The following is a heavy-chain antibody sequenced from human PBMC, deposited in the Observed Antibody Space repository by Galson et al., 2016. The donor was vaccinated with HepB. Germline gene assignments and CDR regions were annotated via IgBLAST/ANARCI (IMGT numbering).Heavy chain of an antibody. J-gene: IGHJ6*02. CDR3: ARVNVKILTGYYVAYTYYGMDV. Sequence: LVKPTQTLTLTCTFSGFSLSTSGVGVGWIRQPPGEGLEWIGEINHSGTTSYNPSLKSRLTISVDTSKNQVSLKLSSVTAADTAIYYCARVNVKILTGYYVAYTYYGMDVWGQGTTVTVSS. V-gene: IGHV4-39*07. D-gene: IGHD3-9*01. CDR1: GFSLSTSGVG. CDR2: INHSGTT.